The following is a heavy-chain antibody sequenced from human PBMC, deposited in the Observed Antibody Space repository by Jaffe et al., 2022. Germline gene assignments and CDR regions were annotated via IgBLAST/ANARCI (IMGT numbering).Heavy chain of an antibody. CDR1: GYTFTRYS. CDR3: ARDYTTMGISGYFDY. J-gene: IGHJ4*02. Sequence: QVQLVQSGTEVKKPGASVKVSCKTSGYTFTRYSIHWVRQAPGERLEWMGWINAGNGNIRYSQKFQDRVTITRDTSASTDYMELSSLRSEDTAVYFCARDYTTMGISGYFDYWGQGTLLTVSS. D-gene: IGHD5-18*01. V-gene: IGHV1-3*01. CDR2: INAGNGNI.